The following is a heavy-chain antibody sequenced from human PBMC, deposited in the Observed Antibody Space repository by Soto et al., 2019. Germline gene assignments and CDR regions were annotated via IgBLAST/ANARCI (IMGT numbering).Heavy chain of an antibody. J-gene: IGHJ6*03. V-gene: IGHV3-64*01. CDR3: AKRSRGGCSRRDV. D-gene: IGHD2-15*01. Sequence: EVQLVESGGGLAQPGGSLRLSCAASGFTLSSVAMDWVRQAPGKGLEYVSGISSNGIGTYYANSVKGRFTISRDNSKNTVYLPMDRPRPGGRAVEYSAKRSRGGCSRRDVWGKGTSVTVS. CDR1: GFTLSSVA. CDR2: ISSNGIGT.